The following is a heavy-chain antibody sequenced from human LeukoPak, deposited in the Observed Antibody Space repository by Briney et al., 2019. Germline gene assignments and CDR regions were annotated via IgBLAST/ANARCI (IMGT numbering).Heavy chain of an antibody. Sequence: PSETLSLTCTVSGGSISGSISTYYWSWIRQPPGKRLEWIGYTHYSGSTNYNPSLKSRVTISVDTSKNFFSLRLTSVTAADTAAYYCARLVGQSGSQDYFDVWGQGTLLAVSS. V-gene: IGHV4-61*03. D-gene: IGHD3-3*01. CDR2: THYSGST. CDR1: GGSISGSISTYY. J-gene: IGHJ4*02. CDR3: ARLVGQSGSQDYFDV.